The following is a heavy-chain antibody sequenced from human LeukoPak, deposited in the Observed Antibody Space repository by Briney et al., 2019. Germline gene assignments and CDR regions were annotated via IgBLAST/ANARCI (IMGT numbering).Heavy chain of an antibody. CDR2: IIPIFGTA. Sequence: ASVKVSCKASGGTFSSYAISWVRQAPGQGLEWMGGIIPIFGTANYAQKFQGRVTITEDESTSTAYMELSSLRSEDTAVYYCARESIAVAGRRGFDYWGQGTLVTVSS. D-gene: IGHD6-19*01. CDR3: ARESIAVAGRRGFDY. V-gene: IGHV1-69*13. J-gene: IGHJ4*02. CDR1: GGTFSSYA.